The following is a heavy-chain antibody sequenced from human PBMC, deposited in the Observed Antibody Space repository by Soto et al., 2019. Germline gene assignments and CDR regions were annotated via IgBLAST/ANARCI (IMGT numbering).Heavy chain of an antibody. Sequence: PSETLSLTCTFSVVSISSGGYYCSWIRQHPGKGLEWIGYIYYSGSTYYNPSLKSRVTISVDTSKNQFSPKLSSVTAADTAVYYCARENDSSGYIRRFKYWGQGTLVTVSS. CDR3: ARENDSSGYIRRFKY. V-gene: IGHV4-31*03. J-gene: IGHJ4*02. CDR1: VVSISSGGYY. CDR2: IYYSGST. D-gene: IGHD3-22*01.